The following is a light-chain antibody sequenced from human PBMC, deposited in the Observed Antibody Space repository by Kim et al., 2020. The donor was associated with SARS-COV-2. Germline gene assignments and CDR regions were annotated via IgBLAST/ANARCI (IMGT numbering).Light chain of an antibody. CDR3: QQSYNTPLT. CDR2: ATS. J-gene: IGKJ2*01. Sequence: DIQMTQSPSSLSASVGDRVTITCRASQSISSHLNWFQQKPGKAPNLLIYATSTLQSGVPSRFSGSVSGTDFTLTISSLQPEDFATYYCQQSYNTPLTFGQGTKLEI. V-gene: IGKV1-39*01. CDR1: QSISSH.